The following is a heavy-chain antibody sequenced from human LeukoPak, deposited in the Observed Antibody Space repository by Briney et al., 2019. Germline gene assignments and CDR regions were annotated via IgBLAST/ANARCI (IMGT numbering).Heavy chain of an antibody. V-gene: IGHV3-23*01. J-gene: IGHJ5*02. CDR1: GFTFSSYA. Sequence: PGGSLRLSCVASGFTFSSYAMSWVRQAPGKGLEWVSAISGSGGSTYYADSVKGRFTISRDNSKNTLYLQMNSLRAEDTAVYYCAKDLTPIAAAVDWFDPWGQGTLVTVSS. CDR2: ISGSGGST. CDR3: AKDLTPIAAAVDWFDP. D-gene: IGHD6-13*01.